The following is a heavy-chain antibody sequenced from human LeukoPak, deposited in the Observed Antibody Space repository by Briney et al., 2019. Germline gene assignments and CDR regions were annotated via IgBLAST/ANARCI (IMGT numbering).Heavy chain of an antibody. D-gene: IGHD3-16*01. V-gene: IGHV4-59*01. CDR3: ARSYGQDPFDY. J-gene: IGHJ4*02. Sequence: SETLSLTCTVSGGSISSYYWSWIRQPPGKGLEWIGYIYYSGSTNYNPSLKSRVTISVDTSKNQFSLKLSSVTAADTAVYYCARSYGQDPFDYWGQGTLVTVSS. CDR1: GGSISSYY. CDR2: IYYSGST.